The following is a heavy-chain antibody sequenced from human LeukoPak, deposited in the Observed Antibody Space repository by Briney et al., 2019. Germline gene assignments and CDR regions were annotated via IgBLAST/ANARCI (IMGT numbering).Heavy chain of an antibody. V-gene: IGHV3-21*01. CDR3: ARDPLGNCTSTSCPRGPFDP. D-gene: IGHD2-2*01. CDR2: ISRTGTYT. J-gene: IGHJ5*02. Sequence: GGSLRLSCAASGFTFNSYIMNWVRQVPGKGLEWVSSISRTGTYTFLAGSVKDRFTISRDNGRNSLYLQMNSLRLEDTAIYYCARDPLGNCTSTSCPRGPFDPWGQGTLVIVSS. CDR1: GFTFNSYI.